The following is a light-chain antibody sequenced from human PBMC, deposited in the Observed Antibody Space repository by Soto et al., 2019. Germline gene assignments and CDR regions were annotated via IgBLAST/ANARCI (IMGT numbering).Light chain of an antibody. V-gene: IGKV4-1*01. CDR2: WAS. J-gene: IGKJ4*01. CDR3: QQYYSAPLT. Sequence: DIVMTQSPDSLAVSLGERATINCKSSQSVLSSSNNKNYLTWYQQKPGQPPKMLIYWASTRESGVPDRFSGSGSGTDFTLTISSLQAEDVAVYYCQQYYSAPLTFGGGTKVERK. CDR1: QSVLSSSNNKNY.